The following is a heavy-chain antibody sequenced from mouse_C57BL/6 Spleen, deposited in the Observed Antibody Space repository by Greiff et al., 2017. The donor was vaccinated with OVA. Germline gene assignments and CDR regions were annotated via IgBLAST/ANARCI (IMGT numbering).Heavy chain of an antibody. CDR1: GYAFSSSW. Sequence: VKLMESGPELVKPGASVKISCKASGYAFSSSWMNWVKQRPGKGLEWIGRIYPGDGDTNYNGKFKGKATLTADKSSSTAYMQLSSLTSEDSAVYFCANYDVFAYWGQGTLVTVSA. CDR3: ANYDVFAY. J-gene: IGHJ3*01. CDR2: IYPGDGDT. V-gene: IGHV1-82*01. D-gene: IGHD2-3*01.